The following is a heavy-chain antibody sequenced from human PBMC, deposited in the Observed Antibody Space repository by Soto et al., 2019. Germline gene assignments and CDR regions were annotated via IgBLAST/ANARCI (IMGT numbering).Heavy chain of an antibody. V-gene: IGHV1-3*01. Sequence: QAPGQRLEWMGWINAGNGNTKYSQKFQGRVTITRDTSASTAYMELSSLRSEDTAVYYCARDLDYDSSGYFPLYYFDHWSPGNLVTVSA. CDR2: INAGNGNT. D-gene: IGHD3-22*01. CDR3: ARDLDYDSSGYFPLYYFDH. J-gene: IGHJ4*02.